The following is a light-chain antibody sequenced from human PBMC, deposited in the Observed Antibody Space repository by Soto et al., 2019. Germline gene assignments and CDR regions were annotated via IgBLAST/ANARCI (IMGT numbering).Light chain of an antibody. CDR2: DNN. CDR3: GTWDSSLRGGV. V-gene: IGLV1-51*01. CDR1: SSNIGNNY. J-gene: IGLJ2*01. Sequence: QPVLTQPPSVSAAPGQKVTISCSGSSSNIGNNYVSWYQQLPGTAPKVLIYDNNKRPSGIPDRFSGSKSGTSATLGITGLQTGDEADYYCGTWDSSLRGGVFGGGTKLTVL.